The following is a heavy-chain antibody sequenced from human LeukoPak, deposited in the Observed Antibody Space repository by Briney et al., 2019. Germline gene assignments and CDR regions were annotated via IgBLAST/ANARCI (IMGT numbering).Heavy chain of an antibody. V-gene: IGHV5-51*01. CDR1: GYEFTSFW. J-gene: IGHJ3*02. Sequence: GESLQISCQGSGYEFTSFWIGWVRQMPGKGLEWMGIIYPGDSDTRYSPSFQGQVTISTDKYISTTYLQWTSLKASDTAMYYCARRGFAVYDAFDICGQGTMVTVSS. CDR3: ARRGFAVYDAFDI. CDR2: IYPGDSDT. D-gene: IGHD3-10*01.